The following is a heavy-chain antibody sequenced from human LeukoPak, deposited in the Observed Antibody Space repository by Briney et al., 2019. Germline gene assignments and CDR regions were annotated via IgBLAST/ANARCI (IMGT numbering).Heavy chain of an antibody. V-gene: IGHV1-69*13. CDR3: ARAGYIVVVPAAPEYYFDY. J-gene: IGHJ4*02. Sequence: SVKVSCKASGGTFSSYAISWVRQAPGQGLEWMGGIIPIFGTANYAQKFQGRVTITADESTSTAYMELSSLRSEDTAVYYCARAGYIVVVPAAPEYYFDYWGQGTLVTVSS. CDR1: GGTFSSYA. D-gene: IGHD2-2*01. CDR2: IIPIFGTA.